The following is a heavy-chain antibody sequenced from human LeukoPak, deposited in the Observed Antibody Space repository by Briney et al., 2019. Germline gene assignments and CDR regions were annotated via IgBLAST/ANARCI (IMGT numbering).Heavy chain of an antibody. CDR3: AKGSVVVAALDY. CDR2: ISYDGSNK. CDR1: GFTFSSYG. V-gene: IGHV3-30*18. D-gene: IGHD2-15*01. Sequence: GGYLRFSCAASGFTFSSYGMHWVRQAPGKELEWVAVISYDGSNKYYADSVKGRFTISRDNSKNPLYLQMNSLRAEDTAVYYCAKGSVVVAALDYWGQGTLVTVSS. J-gene: IGHJ4*02.